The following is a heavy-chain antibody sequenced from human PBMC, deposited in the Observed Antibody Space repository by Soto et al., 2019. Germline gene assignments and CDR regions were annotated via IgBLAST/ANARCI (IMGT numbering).Heavy chain of an antibody. CDR2: INPRNVNT. CDR1: GYTFTSYA. CDR3: ARYTMTVGAEFDY. Sequence: ASVKVSCKASGYTFTSYAIHCVRQAPGQRLEPMGWINPRNVNTKSQQKSQGTVTITRDTSASTDYMELSNMTSEHTAIYYCARYTMTVGAEFDYWGQGTLVTVSS. J-gene: IGHJ4*02. V-gene: IGHV1-3*01. D-gene: IGHD1-26*01.